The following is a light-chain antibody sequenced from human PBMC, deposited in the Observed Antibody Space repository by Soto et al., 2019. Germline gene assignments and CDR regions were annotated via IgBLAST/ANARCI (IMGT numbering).Light chain of an antibody. CDR3: QSYDLGVNNYV. CDR1: SSNIGAPYD. Sequence: QSVLTQPPSVSGAPGQGVTISCAGSSSNIGAPYDVHWYQHLPGTAPKLLLYGGNNRPSGVPDRFSGSRSGTSASLAITGLQAEDKADFSCQSYDLGVNNYVFGTVTQVNVL. V-gene: IGLV1-40*01. J-gene: IGLJ1*01. CDR2: GGN.